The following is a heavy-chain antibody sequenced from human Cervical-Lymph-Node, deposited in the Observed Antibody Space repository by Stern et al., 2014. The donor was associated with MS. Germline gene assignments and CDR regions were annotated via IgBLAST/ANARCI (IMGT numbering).Heavy chain of an antibody. CDR1: GGSISSNNW. CDR3: AESKGAAALDF. CDR2: IHPSGST. J-gene: IGHJ4*02. D-gene: IGHD6-13*01. V-gene: IGHV4-4*02. Sequence: QVQLQESGPGLVKPSGTLSLTCAVSGGSISSNNWWSWVRQPPGKGMGWVGEIHPSGSTHYSPSLKSRVTISVDESKNQFPLKVSSVTAADTAVYYCAESKGAAALDFWGQGYLVTVSS.